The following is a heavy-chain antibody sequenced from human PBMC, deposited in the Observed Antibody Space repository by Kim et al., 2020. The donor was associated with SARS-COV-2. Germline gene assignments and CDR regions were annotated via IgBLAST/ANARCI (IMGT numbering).Heavy chain of an antibody. D-gene: IGHD4-17*01. Sequence: IYYADSLKGRFTISRDNAKNSLYLQMNSLRADDTAVYYCAIALNYGDLDYWGQGTLVTVSS. V-gene: IGHV3-21*01. CDR3: AIALNYGDLDY. J-gene: IGHJ4*02. CDR2: I.